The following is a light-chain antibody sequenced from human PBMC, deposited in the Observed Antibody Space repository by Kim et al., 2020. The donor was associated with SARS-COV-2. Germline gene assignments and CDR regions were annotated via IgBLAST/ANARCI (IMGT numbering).Light chain of an antibody. J-gene: IGKJ2*01. Sequence: DIQMTQSPSTLSVSVGDRVTITCRASQSISSWLDWYQQRPGKAPKLLIYDASSLQSGVPSRFSGSRSGTEFTLTISSLQPEDFATYYCQQSKSNPYTFGQGTKLEI. CDR3: QQSKSNPYT. CDR1: QSISSW. CDR2: DAS. V-gene: IGKV1-5*01.